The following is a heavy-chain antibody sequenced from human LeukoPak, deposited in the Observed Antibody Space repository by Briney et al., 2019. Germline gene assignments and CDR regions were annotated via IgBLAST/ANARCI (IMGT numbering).Heavy chain of an antibody. Sequence: PGGSLRLSCAASGFTFSSYGMSWVRQAPGQGLEWVSGVSDSGGSTYYADSVKGRFTISRDNSKNTLYLQMNSLRAGDTAVYYCAKSAGYCTSTICRGAYKFDYWGQGTLVTVSS. CDR1: GFTFSSYG. J-gene: IGHJ4*02. CDR3: AKSAGYCTSTICRGAYKFDY. V-gene: IGHV3-23*01. D-gene: IGHD2-2*01. CDR2: VSDSGGST.